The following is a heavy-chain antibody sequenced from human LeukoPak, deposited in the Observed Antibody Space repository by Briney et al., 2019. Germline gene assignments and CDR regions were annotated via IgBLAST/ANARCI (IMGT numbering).Heavy chain of an antibody. D-gene: IGHD2-15*01. CDR2: ISTSSSYI. CDR1: GFTFSTYW. CDR3: ARGADGVSSNSRGWFDP. Sequence: GGSLRLSCAASGFTFSTYWMSWVRQAPGKGLEWVSSISTSSSYIYYADSVKGRFTISRDNARNSLYLQMNTLRAEDTAVYSCARGADGVSSNSRGWFDPWGQGTLVTVSS. V-gene: IGHV3-21*01. J-gene: IGHJ5*02.